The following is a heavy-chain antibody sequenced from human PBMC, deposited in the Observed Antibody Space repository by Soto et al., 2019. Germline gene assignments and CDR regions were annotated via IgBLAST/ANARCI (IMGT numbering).Heavy chain of an antibody. CDR1: GFTFRSYA. CDR3: AKREPYYYYCMDV. J-gene: IGHJ6*02. Sequence: GGSLTLACAASGFTFRSYAMSWVRQAPGKGLEWVSAISGSGGSTYYADSVKGRFTISRDNSKNTLYLQMNSLRAEDTAVYYCAKREPYYYYCMDVWGRGTPVTVSS. V-gene: IGHV3-23*01. CDR2: ISGSGGST. D-gene: IGHD1-1*01.